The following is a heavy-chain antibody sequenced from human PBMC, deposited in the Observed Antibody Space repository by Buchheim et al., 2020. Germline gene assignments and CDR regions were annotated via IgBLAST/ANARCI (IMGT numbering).Heavy chain of an antibody. CDR3: AGLTIFGVDWFDP. D-gene: IGHD3-3*01. CDR2: MHHGGTT. V-gene: IGHV4-4*02. Sequence: QVQLQESGPGLVKPSETLSLTCTVSGVSISSSNWWSWVRQPPGEGLEWIGEMHHGGTTNYNPSLESRVTISVDTSKNQFSLKLSSVTAADTAVYYCAGLTIFGVDWFDPWGQGTL. CDR1: GVSISSSNW. J-gene: IGHJ5*02.